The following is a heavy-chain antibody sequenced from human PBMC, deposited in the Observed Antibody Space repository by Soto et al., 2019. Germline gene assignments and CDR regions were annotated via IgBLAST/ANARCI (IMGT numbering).Heavy chain of an antibody. Sequence: SQTLSLTCAISGDSVSSNSAAWNWIRKSPSRGLEWLGRTYYRSKWYNDYAVSVKSRITINPDTSKNQFSLQLNSVTPEDTAVYYCARGYAYYDILTGYYTFDYWGQGTLVTVSS. CDR1: GDSVSSNSAA. CDR3: ARGYAYYDILTGYYTFDY. D-gene: IGHD3-9*01. V-gene: IGHV6-1*01. CDR2: TYYRSKWYN. J-gene: IGHJ4*02.